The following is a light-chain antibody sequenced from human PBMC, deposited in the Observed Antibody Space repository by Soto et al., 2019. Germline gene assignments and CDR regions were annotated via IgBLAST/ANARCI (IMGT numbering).Light chain of an antibody. CDR1: QGISSY. Sequence: IQLTQSPSSLSASVGDRVTITCRASQGISSYLAWYQQKPGKAPKLLIYAASTLQSGVPSRFSGSGSGTDFTLTISSLQPEDFAVYYCQQRVNWPPTFGGGTKVEI. CDR3: QQRVNWPPT. J-gene: IGKJ4*01. CDR2: AAS. V-gene: IGKV1-9*01.